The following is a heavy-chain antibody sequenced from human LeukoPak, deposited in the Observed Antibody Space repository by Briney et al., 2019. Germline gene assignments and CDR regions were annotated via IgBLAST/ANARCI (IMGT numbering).Heavy chain of an antibody. D-gene: IGHD1-14*01. CDR2: INTNTGNP. CDR1: GYTFTSYA. CDR3: ARVSPPPNAPSATITLYY. J-gene: IGHJ4*02. V-gene: IGHV7-4-1*02. Sequence: ASVKVSCKASGYTFTSYAMNWVRQAPGQGLEWMGWINTNTGNPTYAQGFTGRFVFSLDTSVSSAYLQISSLKAEDTAVYYCARVSPPPNAPSATITLYYWGQGTLVTVSS.